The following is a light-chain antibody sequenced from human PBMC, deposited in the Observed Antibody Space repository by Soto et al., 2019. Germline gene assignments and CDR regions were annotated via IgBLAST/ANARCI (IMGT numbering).Light chain of an antibody. CDR2: AAS. CDR1: QSISSY. J-gene: IGKJ4*01. CDR3: QQLNSYPLT. V-gene: IGKV1-39*01. Sequence: DIQMTQSPSSLSASVGDRVTIACRASQSISSYLNWYQLKPGKAPKLLIYAASSLQSGVPSRFSGSGSGTDFTLTISSLQPEDFASYYCQQLNSYPLTFGGGTKVDIK.